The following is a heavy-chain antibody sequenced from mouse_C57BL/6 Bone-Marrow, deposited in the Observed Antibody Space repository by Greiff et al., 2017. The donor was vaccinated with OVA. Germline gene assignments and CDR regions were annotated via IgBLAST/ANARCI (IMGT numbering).Heavy chain of an antibody. V-gene: IGHV1-72*01. Sequence: QVQLQQPGAELVKPGASVKLSCKASGYTFTSYWMHWVKQRPGRGLEWIGRIDPNGGGTKYNEKFKSKATLTVDKPSSTAYLQLSSLTSEDSAVYYCARRGLLPYYYAMDYWGQGTSVTVSS. CDR3: ARRGLLPYYYAMDY. CDR2: IDPNGGGT. J-gene: IGHJ4*01. D-gene: IGHD2-3*01. CDR1: GYTFTSYW.